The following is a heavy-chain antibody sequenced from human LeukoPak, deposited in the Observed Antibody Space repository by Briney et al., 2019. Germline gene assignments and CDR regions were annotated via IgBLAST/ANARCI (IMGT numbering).Heavy chain of an antibody. CDR2: IYSSGST. Sequence: SETLSLTCSVSGGSISGYYWSWIRQPPGQTLEWIGYIYSSGSTNYNPSLQSRVTMSVDTSMNQFSLRLSSVTAADTAVYYCARFTYTTRPSDVWGKGATVTVSS. J-gene: IGHJ6*04. CDR1: GGSISGYY. CDR3: ARFTYTTRPSDV. V-gene: IGHV4-4*09. D-gene: IGHD3-16*01.